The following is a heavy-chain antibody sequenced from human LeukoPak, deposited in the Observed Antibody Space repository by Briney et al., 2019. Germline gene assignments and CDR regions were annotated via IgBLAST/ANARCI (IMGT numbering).Heavy chain of an antibody. V-gene: IGHV4-39*07. J-gene: IGHJ5*02. CDR2: MYYSGSN. CDR1: GGSITSSSYY. D-gene: IGHD2-8*01. Sequence: SETLSLTCTVSGGSITSSSYYWGWIRQPPGKGLEWIGTMYYSGSNYYNPSLKSRVTISVDTSKNQFSLKLRFVTAADTAVYYCARAANGWFDPWGQGTLVTVLS. CDR3: ARAANGWFDP.